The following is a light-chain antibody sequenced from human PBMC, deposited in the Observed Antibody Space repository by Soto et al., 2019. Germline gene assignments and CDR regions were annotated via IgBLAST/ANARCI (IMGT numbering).Light chain of an antibody. V-gene: IGKV3-15*01. J-gene: IGKJ4*01. Sequence: EIVMTQSPATLSVSPGERATLSCRASQSVSSNLAWYQQKPGQAPRLLIYGASTRATGIPARFSGSGSGTEFTLTISSLHSEDFAVYYCQQYNNWPQLTFGGGTKVDIK. CDR1: QSVSSN. CDR3: QQYNNWPQLT. CDR2: GAS.